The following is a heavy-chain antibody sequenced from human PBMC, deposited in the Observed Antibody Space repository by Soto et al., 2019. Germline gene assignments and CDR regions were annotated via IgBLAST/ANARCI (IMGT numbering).Heavy chain of an antibody. CDR3: ARGEGIVATGLYYYYMDV. CDR2: INPNSGGT. D-gene: IGHD5-12*01. J-gene: IGHJ6*03. V-gene: IGHV1-2*04. Sequence: ASVKVSCKASGYTFTGYYMHWVRQAPGQGLEWMGWINPNSGGTNYAQKFQGWVTMTRDTSISTAYMELSRLRSDDTAVYYCARGEGIVATGLYYYYMDVWGKGTTVTVSS. CDR1: GYTFTGYY.